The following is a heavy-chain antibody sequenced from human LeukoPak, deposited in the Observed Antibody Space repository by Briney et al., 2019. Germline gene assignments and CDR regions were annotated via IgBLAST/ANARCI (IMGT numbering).Heavy chain of an antibody. CDR2: INPNSGGT. J-gene: IGHJ6*02. Sequence: GASVKVSCKASGYTFTGYYMHWVRQAPGQELEWMGWINPNSGGTNYAQKFQGRVTMTRDTSISTAYMELSRLRSDDTAVYYCARDRKTTGPPGENYYYYGMDVWGQGTTVTVSS. D-gene: IGHD1-1*01. V-gene: IGHV1-2*02. CDR1: GYTFTGYY. CDR3: ARDRKTTGPPGENYYYYGMDV.